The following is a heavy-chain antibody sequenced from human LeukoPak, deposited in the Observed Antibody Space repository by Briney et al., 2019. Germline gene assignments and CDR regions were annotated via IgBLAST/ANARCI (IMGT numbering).Heavy chain of an antibody. CDR3: AKDRGGGDFWSGYYSLFGY. V-gene: IGHV3-30-3*01. D-gene: IGHD3-3*01. J-gene: IGHJ4*02. CDR1: GFTFSSYA. CDR2: ISYDGSNK. Sequence: GRSLRLSCAASGFTFSSYAMHWVRQAPGKGLDWVAVISYDGSNKYYADSVKDRFTISRDNSKNTLYLQMNSLRAEDTAVYYCAKDRGGGDFWSGYYSLFGYWGQGTLVTVSS.